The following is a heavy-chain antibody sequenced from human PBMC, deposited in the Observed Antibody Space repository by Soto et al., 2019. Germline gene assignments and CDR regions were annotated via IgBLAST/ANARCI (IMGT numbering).Heavy chain of an antibody. CDR3: ARLVSLLQPIDS. CDR2: IYPGDSDT. Sequence: ALNRSVNCCGDNGSSYLIGWVRQMPGKGLEWMGIIYPGDSDTRYSPSFQGQVTISADRSTATAFLQWRSLEASDSALYFCARLVSLLQPIDSWGHGTPVPVFS. J-gene: IGHJ5*01. D-gene: IGHD4-4*01. CDR1: GDNGSSYL. V-gene: IGHV5-51*01.